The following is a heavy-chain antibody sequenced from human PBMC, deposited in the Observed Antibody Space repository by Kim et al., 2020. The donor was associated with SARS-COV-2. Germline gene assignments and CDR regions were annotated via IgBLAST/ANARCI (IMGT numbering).Heavy chain of an antibody. J-gene: IGHJ6*03. CDR2: INPSGGST. Sequence: ASVKVSCKASGYTFTSYYMHWVRQAPGQGLEWMGIINPSGGSTSYAQKFQGRVTMTRDTSTSTVYMELSSLRSEDTAVYYCARDLYRRDGYNTSGDLDLYYYYYMDVWGKGTTVTVSS. V-gene: IGHV1-46*01. D-gene: IGHD5-12*01. CDR1: GYTFTSYY. CDR3: ARDLYRRDGYNTSGDLDLYYYYYMDV.